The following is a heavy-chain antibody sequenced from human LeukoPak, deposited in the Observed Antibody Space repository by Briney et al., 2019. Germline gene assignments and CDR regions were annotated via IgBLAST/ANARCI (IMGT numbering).Heavy chain of an antibody. V-gene: IGHV3-15*01. Sequence: GGSLRLSCAASGFTFSNAWMSWVRQAPGKGLEWVGRIKSKTDCCTTDYAAPVKGRFTISRDDSKNTLYLQMNSLKTEDTAVYYCRWYFDLLLVFSDYLGQGTLVTVS. D-gene: IGHD3-9*01. J-gene: IGHJ4*02. CDR1: GFTFSNAW. CDR2: IKSKTDCCTT. CDR3: RWYFDLLLVFSDY.